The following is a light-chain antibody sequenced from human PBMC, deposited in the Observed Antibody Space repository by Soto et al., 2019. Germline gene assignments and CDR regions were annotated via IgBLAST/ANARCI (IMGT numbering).Light chain of an antibody. Sequence: DTQMTHSPNSMSASVGDRVTITCRASQSIGNYLNWYQQIPGKAPKLLIYAASSLQSGVPSRVSGSGSGTEFTLTISGLQLEDFATYYCQQCDRAPPGFGQGTRLEIK. V-gene: IGKV1-39*01. CDR3: QQCDRAPPG. J-gene: IGKJ5*01. CDR2: AAS. CDR1: QSIGNY.